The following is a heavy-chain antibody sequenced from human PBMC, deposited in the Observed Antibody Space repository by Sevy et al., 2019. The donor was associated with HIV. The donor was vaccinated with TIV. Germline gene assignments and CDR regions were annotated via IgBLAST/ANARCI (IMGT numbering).Heavy chain of an antibody. Sequence: GGSLRLSCAASGFTFSSYAMSWVRQAPGKALEWVSAISGSGSSTYYADSVKGRFTISRDNSKNTLYLQMNSLRAEDTAVYYCAKGSTSSYYGMDVWGQGTTVTVSS. V-gene: IGHV3-23*01. J-gene: IGHJ6*02. CDR2: ISGSGSST. CDR1: GFTFSSYA. CDR3: AKGSTSSYYGMDV.